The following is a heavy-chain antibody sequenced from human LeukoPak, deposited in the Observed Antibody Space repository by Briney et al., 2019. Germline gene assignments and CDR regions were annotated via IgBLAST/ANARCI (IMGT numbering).Heavy chain of an antibody. V-gene: IGHV7-4-1*02. CDR2: INTKTGDP. Sequence: EASVKVSCKASGYNFTAYAMNWVRQAPGQGLEWMGWINTKTGDPTYAQGFTGRFVFSLDTSVSTAYLQISSLKAEDTAVYYCARGPYYHDFWGQGTLVTVSS. CDR3: ARGPYYHDF. J-gene: IGHJ4*02. D-gene: IGHD3-10*01. CDR1: GYNFTAYA.